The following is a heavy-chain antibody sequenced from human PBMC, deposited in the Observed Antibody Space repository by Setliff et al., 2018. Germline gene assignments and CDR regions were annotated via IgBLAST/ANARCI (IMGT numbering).Heavy chain of an antibody. J-gene: IGHJ5*02. Sequence: SVKVSCKASGGTFSIYTISWVRQAPGQGLEWMGRIIPIFGTANYAQKFQGRVTITADKSTSTAYMELRSLRSDDTAVYYCARGYSSSWQSRMGFDPWGQGTLVTVSS. V-gene: IGHV1-69*08. CDR1: GGTFSIYT. CDR2: IIPIFGTA. D-gene: IGHD6-13*01. CDR3: ARGYSSSWQSRMGFDP.